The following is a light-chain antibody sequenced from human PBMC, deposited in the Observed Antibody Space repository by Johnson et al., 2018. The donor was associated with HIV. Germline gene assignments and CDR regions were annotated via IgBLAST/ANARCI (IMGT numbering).Light chain of an antibody. CDR2: ENN. V-gene: IGLV1-51*02. J-gene: IGLJ1*01. CDR3: GTWDSSLSAEV. CDR1: NSNIGNNY. Sequence: QSMLTQPPSVSAAPGQKVTISCSGSNSNIGNNYVSWYQQLPGTAPKLLIYENNKRPSGIPDRFSGSKSGTSATLGITGLQTGDEADYYCGTWDSSLSAEVFGTGTKVTVL.